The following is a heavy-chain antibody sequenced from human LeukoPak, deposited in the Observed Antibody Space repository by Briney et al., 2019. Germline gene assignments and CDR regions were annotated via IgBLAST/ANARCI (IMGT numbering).Heavy chain of an antibody. CDR1: GFTFSGSA. D-gene: IGHD6-13*01. CDR3: TNLIAAAGTAGESWFDP. V-gene: IGHV3-73*01. Sequence: GGSLKLSCAASGFTFSGSAMHWVRQASGKGLEWVGRIVSKTNSYATAYAASVKGRFTISRDDSKNTAYLQMNSLKTEDTAVYYCTNLIAAAGTAGESWFDPWGQGTLVTVSS. CDR2: IVSKTNSYAT. J-gene: IGHJ5*02.